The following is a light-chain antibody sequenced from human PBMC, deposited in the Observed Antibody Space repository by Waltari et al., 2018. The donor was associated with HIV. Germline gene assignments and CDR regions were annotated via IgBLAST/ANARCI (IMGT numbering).Light chain of an antibody. Sequence: EIVLTQSPGTLSLSPGERAALSCRASQIVTSGYLAWYQQKPGQPPSLLIHGTSGRATGIPDRFSGSGSGTHFTLTISRLEPEDVAVYYCQQYGSLPYTFGQGTKLEIK. V-gene: IGKV3-20*01. CDR1: QIVTSGY. CDR3: QQYGSLPYT. CDR2: GTS. J-gene: IGKJ2*01.